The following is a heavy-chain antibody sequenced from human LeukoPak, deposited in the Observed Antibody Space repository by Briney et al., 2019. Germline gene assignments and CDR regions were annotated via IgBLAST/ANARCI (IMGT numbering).Heavy chain of an antibody. CDR3: ARGWGSSSWYRAGY. J-gene: IGHJ4*02. CDR2: INPSSGGT. CDR1: GYTFTGYY. D-gene: IGHD6-13*01. Sequence: GSVKVSCKVSGYTFTGYYMHWVRQAPGQGLEWMGWINPSSGGTNYAQKFQGRVTMTRDTSISTAYMELSRLRSDDTAVYYCARGWGSSSWYRAGYWGQGTLVTVSS. V-gene: IGHV1-2*02.